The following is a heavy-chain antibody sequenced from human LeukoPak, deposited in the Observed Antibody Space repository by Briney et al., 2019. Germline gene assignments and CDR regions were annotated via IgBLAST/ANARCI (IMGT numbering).Heavy chain of an antibody. V-gene: IGHV1-69*13. D-gene: IGHD3-22*01. CDR2: IIPIFGTA. CDR3: AREKAAYYYDSSGYYGWDYFDY. J-gene: IGHJ4*02. Sequence: SVKVSCKASGGTFSSYAISWVRQAPGQRLEWMGGIIPIFGTANYAQKFQGRVTITADESTSTAYMELSSLRSEDTAVYYCAREKAAYYYDSSGYYGWDYFDYWGQGTLVTVSS. CDR1: GGTFSSYA.